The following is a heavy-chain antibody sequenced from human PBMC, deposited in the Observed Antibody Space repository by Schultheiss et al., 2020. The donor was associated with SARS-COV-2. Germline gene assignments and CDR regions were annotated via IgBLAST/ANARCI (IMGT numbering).Heavy chain of an antibody. V-gene: IGHV4-59*12. CDR3: ARGLSGSYTTPFDY. CDR1: GGSISSYY. Sequence: SETLSLTCAVSGGSISSYYWSWIRQPPGKGLEWIGYIYYSGSTYYNPSLKSLVTISVDTSKNQFSLKLSSVTAADTAVYYCARGLSGSYTTPFDYWGQGTLVTVSS. CDR2: IYYSGST. J-gene: IGHJ4*02. D-gene: IGHD1-26*01.